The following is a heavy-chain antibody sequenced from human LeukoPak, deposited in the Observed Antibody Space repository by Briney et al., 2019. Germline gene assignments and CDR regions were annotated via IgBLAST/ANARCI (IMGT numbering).Heavy chain of an antibody. D-gene: IGHD6-19*01. Sequence: GGSLRLSCAASGFTFSSYWMSWVRQAPGKGLEWVANIKQDGSEKYYVDSVKGRFTISRDNSKNTLYLQMNSLRAEDTAVYYCARVFNGLVHLFDYWGQGTLVTVSS. CDR1: GFTFSSYW. CDR3: ARVFNGLVHLFDY. J-gene: IGHJ4*02. CDR2: IKQDGSEK. V-gene: IGHV3-7*01.